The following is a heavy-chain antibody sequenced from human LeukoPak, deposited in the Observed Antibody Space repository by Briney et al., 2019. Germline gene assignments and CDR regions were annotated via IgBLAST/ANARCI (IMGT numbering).Heavy chain of an antibody. CDR2: LYGGGST. CDR1: GFTVSSNY. Sequence: PGGCLRLSCAASGFTVSSNYMSWVRQAPGKGLEWVSVLYGGGSTYYAESVKGKFTISRDNSRNTLYLQMNSLRAEDTAVYYCARDIGAWDYGDSTWGQGTVVSVSS. D-gene: IGHD4-17*01. J-gene: IGHJ4*02. V-gene: IGHV3-66*01. CDR3: ARDIGAWDYGDST.